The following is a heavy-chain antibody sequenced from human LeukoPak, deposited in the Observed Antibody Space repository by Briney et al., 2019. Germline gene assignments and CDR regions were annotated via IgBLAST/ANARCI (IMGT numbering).Heavy chain of an antibody. CDR2: IAPSVSYS. J-gene: IGHJ6*04. D-gene: IGHD6-19*01. Sequence: GGSLKISCKVSGYRFTSYWISWARQMPGKGREWMGRIAPSVSYSPYSPSFQGHVTISADKSISTAYLQWNSLKASDTAMYYCARLQIAVAAGFVYYYYGLDVWGKGTTVTVSS. CDR3: ARLQIAVAAGFVYYYYGLDV. CDR1: GYRFTSYW. V-gene: IGHV5-10-1*01.